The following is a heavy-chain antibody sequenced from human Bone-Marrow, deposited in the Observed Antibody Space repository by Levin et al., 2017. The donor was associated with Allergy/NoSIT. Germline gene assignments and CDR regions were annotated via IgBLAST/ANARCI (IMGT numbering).Heavy chain of an antibody. CDR1: GFTFSDHY. V-gene: IGHV3-72*01. J-gene: IGHJ6*02. Sequence: GGSLRLSCAASGFTFSDHYMDWVRQAPGKGLEWLGRITNTGNSDTTKYAASVKGSFTISRDDSRNSLYLQLNSLKTEDTAVYYCADLGRSYGLDVWGQGTTVTVSS. CDR2: ITNTGNSDTT. CDR3: ADLGRSYGLDV. D-gene: IGHD3-16*01.